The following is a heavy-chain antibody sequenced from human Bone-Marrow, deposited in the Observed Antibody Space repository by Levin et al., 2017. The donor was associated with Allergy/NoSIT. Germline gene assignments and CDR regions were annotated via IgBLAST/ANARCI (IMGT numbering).Heavy chain of an antibody. Sequence: GGSLRLSCAASGFTFSSYAMHWVRQAPGKGLEWVAVISYDGSNKYYADSVKGRFTISRDNSKNTLYLQMNSLRAEDTAVYYCASINRPQWLVHAFDIWGQGTMVTVSS. CDR2: ISYDGSNK. V-gene: IGHV3-30-3*01. CDR3: ASINRPQWLVHAFDI. J-gene: IGHJ3*02. CDR1: GFTFSSYA. D-gene: IGHD6-19*01.